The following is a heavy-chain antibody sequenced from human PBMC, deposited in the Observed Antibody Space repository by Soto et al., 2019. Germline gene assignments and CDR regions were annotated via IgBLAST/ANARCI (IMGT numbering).Heavy chain of an antibody. CDR3: ARRVPAAYFDY. V-gene: IGHV4-39*01. D-gene: IGHD2-2*01. CDR1: GGSISSSSYY. Sequence: SETLALTCTVSGGSISSSSYYWGWIRQPPGKGLEWIGSIYYSGSTYYNPSLKSRVTISVDTSKNQFSLKLSSVTAADTAVYYCARRVPAAYFDYWGQGTLVTVSS. J-gene: IGHJ4*02. CDR2: IYYSGST.